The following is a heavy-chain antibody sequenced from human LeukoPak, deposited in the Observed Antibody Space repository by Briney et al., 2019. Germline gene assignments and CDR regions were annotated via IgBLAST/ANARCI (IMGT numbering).Heavy chain of an antibody. Sequence: SETLSLTCTVSGGSISSYYWSWIRQPPGKGLEWIGYIFYSGSTNCNPSLKSRVTISVDTSKNQFSLNLSSVTAADTAIYYCARLPITKRAMDVWGQGTTVTVSS. CDR3: ARLPITKRAMDV. J-gene: IGHJ6*02. V-gene: IGHV4-59*01. CDR2: IFYSGST. CDR1: GGSISSYY. D-gene: IGHD1-14*01.